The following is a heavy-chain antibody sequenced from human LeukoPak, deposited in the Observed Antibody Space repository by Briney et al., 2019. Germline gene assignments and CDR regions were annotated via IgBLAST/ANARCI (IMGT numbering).Heavy chain of an antibody. D-gene: IGHD3-10*01. J-gene: IGHJ4*02. CDR2: IWYDGSNK. CDR3: ARDYYSGSGSHLHY. V-gene: IGHV3-33*01. CDR1: GFTFSSYG. Sequence: GGSLRLSCAASGFTFSSYGMHWVRQAPGKGLEWVAVIWYDGSNKYYADSVKGRFTISRDNSKNTLYLQMNSLRAEDTAVYYCARDYYSGSGSHLHYWGQGTLVTVSS.